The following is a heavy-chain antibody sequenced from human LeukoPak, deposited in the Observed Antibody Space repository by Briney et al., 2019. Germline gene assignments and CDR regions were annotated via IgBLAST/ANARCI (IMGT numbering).Heavy chain of an antibody. D-gene: IGHD3-22*01. CDR2: ISGSGGST. J-gene: IGHJ4*02. Sequence: QPGGSLRLSCAASGFTFSSYAMSWVRQAPGKGLEWVSGISGSGGSTYYADSVKGRFTISRDNSKNTLYLQMNSLRAEDTAVYCCAKGRYYYDSSGYWQFDYWGQGTLVTVSS. CDR1: GFTFSSYA. CDR3: AKGRYYYDSSGYWQFDY. V-gene: IGHV3-23*01.